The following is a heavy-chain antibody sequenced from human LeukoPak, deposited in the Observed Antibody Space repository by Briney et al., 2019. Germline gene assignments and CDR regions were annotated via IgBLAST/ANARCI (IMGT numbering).Heavy chain of an antibody. D-gene: IGHD7-27*01. J-gene: IGHJ4*02. CDR2: VYYSGST. CDR1: GDFITAYY. Sequence: SETPSLTCTVSGDFITAYYWSWIRQPPGKGLEWIGYVYYSGSTEYNPSLRSRVTISLEMSKHQFSLNLTSVTAADTAVYYCASNTGTVFDYWGQGALVTVSS. CDR3: ASNTGTVFDY. V-gene: IGHV4-59*01.